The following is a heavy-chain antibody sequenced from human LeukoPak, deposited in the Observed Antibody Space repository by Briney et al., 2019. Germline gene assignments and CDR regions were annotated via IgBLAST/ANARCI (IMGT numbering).Heavy chain of an antibody. CDR2: ISSSGTTI. J-gene: IGHJ4*02. D-gene: IGHD1-26*01. CDR1: GFTFDDYG. Sequence: GGSLRLSCAASGFTFDDYGMSWIRQSPGKGLEWVSYISSSGTTIYYADSVKGRFTISRDTAKNTLYLQMNSLRVEDTAVYYCARAVKWDYWGQGALVTVSS. CDR3: ARAVKWDY. V-gene: IGHV3-11*04.